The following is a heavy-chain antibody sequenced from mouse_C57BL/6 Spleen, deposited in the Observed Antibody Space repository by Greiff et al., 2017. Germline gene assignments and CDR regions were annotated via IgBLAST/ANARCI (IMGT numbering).Heavy chain of an antibody. CDR3: ARQGYYDYEGDYAMDY. J-gene: IGHJ4*01. CDR2: ISNGGGST. V-gene: IGHV5-12*01. CDR1: GFTFSDYY. D-gene: IGHD2-4*01. Sequence: EVKLVESGGGLVQPGGSLKLSCAASGFTFSDYYMYWVRQTPEKRLEWVAYISNGGGSTYYPDTVKGRFTISRDKAKNTLYLQMSRLKSEDTAMYYCARQGYYDYEGDYAMDYWGQGTSVTVSS.